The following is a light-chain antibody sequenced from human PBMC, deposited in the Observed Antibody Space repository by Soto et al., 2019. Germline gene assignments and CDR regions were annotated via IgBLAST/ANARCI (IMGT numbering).Light chain of an antibody. Sequence: QSVLTQPPSVSAAPGQKVTISCSGGSSNIGNNYVSWFQQLPGTAPKLLIYENNKRPSGIPDRFSGSKSGASATLDITGLQTGDEADYYCGTWDSSLSYVFGTGTKLTV. CDR2: ENN. J-gene: IGLJ1*01. V-gene: IGLV1-51*02. CDR1: SSNIGNNY. CDR3: GTWDSSLSYV.